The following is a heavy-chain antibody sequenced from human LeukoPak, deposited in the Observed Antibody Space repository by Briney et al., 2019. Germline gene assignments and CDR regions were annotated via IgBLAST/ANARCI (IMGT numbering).Heavy chain of an antibody. CDR1: GYSFNNYW. D-gene: IGHD3-3*01. Sequence: GESLKISCKGSGYSFNNYWIGWVRQMPGKGLEWMGIIFPGDSDTRYSPSFQGQVTISADKSISTAYLQWGSLKASDTAMYYCASPYYDFWSGHSPFDLWGRGTLVTVSS. CDR3: ASPYYDFWSGHSPFDL. J-gene: IGHJ2*01. V-gene: IGHV5-51*01. CDR2: IFPGDSDT.